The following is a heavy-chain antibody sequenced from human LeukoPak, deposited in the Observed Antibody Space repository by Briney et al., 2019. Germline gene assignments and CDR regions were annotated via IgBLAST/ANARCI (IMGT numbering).Heavy chain of an antibody. CDR2: IYYSGST. CDR1: GGSINNYF. J-gene: IGHJ6*03. V-gene: IGHV4-59*01. D-gene: IGHD2-15*01. CDR3: ARTSEGYCRGGSCWDYYYYMDV. Sequence: SETLSLTCTVSGGSINNYFWSWLRQPPGKGLEWIGYIYYSGSTNYNPSLKSRVTISVDTSKNQFSLKLSSVTAADTAVYYCARTSEGYCRGGSCWDYYYYMDVWGKGTTVTVSS.